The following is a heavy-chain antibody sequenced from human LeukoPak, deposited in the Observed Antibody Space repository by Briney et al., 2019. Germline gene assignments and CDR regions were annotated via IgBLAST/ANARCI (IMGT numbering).Heavy chain of an antibody. D-gene: IGHD3-10*01. V-gene: IGHV1-46*01. CDR2: INPSGGST. J-gene: IGHJ6*04. CDR1: GYTFTSYY. Sequence: ASVKVSCKASGYTFTSYYMHWVRQAPGQGLEWMGIINPSGGSTSYAQKFQGRVTMTRDTSTSTVYMELSSLRSEDTAVYYCAGERLLWFGELLNRYYYYGMDVWGKGTTVTVSS. CDR3: AGERLLWFGELLNRYYYYGMDV.